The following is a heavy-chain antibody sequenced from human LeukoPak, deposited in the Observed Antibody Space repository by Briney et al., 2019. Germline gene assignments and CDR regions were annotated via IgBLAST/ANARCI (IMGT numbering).Heavy chain of an antibody. CDR3: ARSGYNWNDVIFFDY. CDR1: GFTFSGYT. V-gene: IGHV3-21*01. D-gene: IGHD1-1*01. Sequence: GGSLRLSCAASGFTFSGYTMNWVRQAPGKGLEWVSYISSSSSSIYYADSVKGRFTISRDNAKNSLYLQMHSLRAEDTAVYYCARSGYNWNDVIFFDYWGQGTLVTVSS. CDR2: ISSSSSSI. J-gene: IGHJ4*02.